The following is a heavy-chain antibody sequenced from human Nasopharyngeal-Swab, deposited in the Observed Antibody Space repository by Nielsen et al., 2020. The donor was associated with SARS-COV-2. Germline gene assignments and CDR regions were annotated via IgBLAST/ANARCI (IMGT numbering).Heavy chain of an antibody. J-gene: IGHJ4*02. V-gene: IGHV3-48*04. CDR2: ISSSGSTI. CDR1: GFTFSSYS. D-gene: IGHD3-22*01. Sequence: GESLKISCAASGFTFSSYSMNWVRQAPGKGLEWVSYISSSGSTIYYADSVKGRFTISRDNAKNSLYLQMNSLRTEDTAVYYCARDPYYYDSSGYYDYWGQGTLVTVSS. CDR3: ARDPYYYDSSGYYDY.